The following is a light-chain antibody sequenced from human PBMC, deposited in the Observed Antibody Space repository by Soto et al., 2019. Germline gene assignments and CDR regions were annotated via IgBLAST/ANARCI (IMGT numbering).Light chain of an antibody. CDR1: QTVRNNY. V-gene: IGKV3D-20*02. J-gene: IGKJ4*01. CDR3: QQRDDWVS. Sequence: EFVLTQSPGTLSLSPGERATLSCRASQTVRNNYLAWYQQKPGQAPRLLIYDASSRATGIPDRFSGGGSGTDFTLTISRLEPEDFAVYYCQQRDDWVSFGGGTKV. CDR2: DAS.